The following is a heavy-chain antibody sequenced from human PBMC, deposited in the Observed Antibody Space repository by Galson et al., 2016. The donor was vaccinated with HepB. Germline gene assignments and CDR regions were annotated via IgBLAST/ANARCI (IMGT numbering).Heavy chain of an antibody. J-gene: IGHJ4*02. Sequence: TLSLTCTVSGGSINSGGYYWNWIRQHPGKGLEWIGYIYYSGSTHYNPSLKSRLTMSVDTSKNQFSLKLSSVTAADTAVYYCARGPIFGVVISPFDSWGQGTLVTVSP. D-gene: IGHD3-3*01. CDR1: GGSINSGGYY. CDR2: IYYSGST. CDR3: ARGPIFGVVISPFDS. V-gene: IGHV4-31*03.